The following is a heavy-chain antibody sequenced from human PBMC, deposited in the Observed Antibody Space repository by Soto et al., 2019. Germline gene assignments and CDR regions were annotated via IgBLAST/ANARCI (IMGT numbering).Heavy chain of an antibody. CDR3: ARRPRLSNYHFWSGYYSDYYYGRDV. CDR2: IYHSGST. D-gene: IGHD3-3*01. J-gene: IGHJ6*02. CDR1: GGSISSGGYS. V-gene: IGHV4-30-2*01. Sequence: PSETLSLTCAVSGGSISSGGYSWSWIRQPPGKGLEWIGYIYHSGSTYYNPSLKSRVTISVDRSKNQFSLKLSSVTAADTAVYYCARRPRLSNYHFWSGYYSDYYYGRDVWRQRHTVTVS.